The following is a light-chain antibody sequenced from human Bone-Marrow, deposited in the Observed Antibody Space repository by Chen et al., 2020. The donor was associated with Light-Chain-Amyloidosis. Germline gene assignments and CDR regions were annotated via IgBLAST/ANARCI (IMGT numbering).Light chain of an antibody. V-gene: IGLV3-25*03. CDR1: DLPTKY. Sequence: SYELTQLPSLSVSPRQTARITCSGDDLPTKYAYWYQQKPGQAPVLVIHRDTERPSGISERFSGSSSGTTATLTISGVQAEDEADYHCQSADSSGTYEVIFGGGTKLTVL. CDR3: QSADSSGTYEVI. J-gene: IGLJ2*01. CDR2: RDT.